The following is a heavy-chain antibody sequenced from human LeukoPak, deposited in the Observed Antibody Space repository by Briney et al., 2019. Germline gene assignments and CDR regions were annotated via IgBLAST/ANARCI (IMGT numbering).Heavy chain of an antibody. D-gene: IGHD3-3*01. J-gene: IGHJ3*02. Sequence: ASVKVSCKASGYTFASYGISWVRQAPGQGLEWVGWISAYNGNTNYAQKLQGRVTMTTDTSTSTAYMELRSLRSDDTAVYYCARGGYYDFWSGYYWAAFDIWGQGTMVTVSS. CDR1: GYTFASYG. V-gene: IGHV1-18*01. CDR3: ARGGYYDFWSGYYWAAFDI. CDR2: ISAYNGNT.